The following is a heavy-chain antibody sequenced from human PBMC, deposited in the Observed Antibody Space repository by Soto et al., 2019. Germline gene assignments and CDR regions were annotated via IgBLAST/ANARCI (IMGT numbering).Heavy chain of an antibody. CDR3: AKGADITIFGVAPYFDY. Sequence: GGSLRLSCAASGFTFSSYAMSWVRQAPGKGLEWVSAISGSGGSTYYADSVKGRFTISRDNSKNTLYLQMNSLRAEDTAVYYCAKGADITIFGVAPYFDYWGQGTLVTVSS. V-gene: IGHV3-23*01. CDR1: GFTFSSYA. D-gene: IGHD3-3*01. J-gene: IGHJ4*02. CDR2: ISGSGGST.